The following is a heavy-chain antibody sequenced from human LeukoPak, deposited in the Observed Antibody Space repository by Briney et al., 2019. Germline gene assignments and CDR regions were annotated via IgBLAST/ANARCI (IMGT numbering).Heavy chain of an antibody. V-gene: IGHV4-59*08. CDR3: AGPVRQYCSGGSCTYWYFDL. D-gene: IGHD2-15*01. J-gene: IGHJ2*01. CDR2: IYYSGST. Sequence: SETLSLTCTVSGGSISSYYWSWIRQPPGKGLEWIGYIYYSGSTNYNPSLKSRVTISVDTSKNQFSLKLSSVTAADTAVYYCAGPVRQYCSGGSCTYWYFDLWGRGTLVTVSS. CDR1: GGSISSYY.